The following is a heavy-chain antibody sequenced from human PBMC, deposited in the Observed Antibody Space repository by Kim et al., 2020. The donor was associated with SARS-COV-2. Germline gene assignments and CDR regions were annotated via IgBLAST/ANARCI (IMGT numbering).Heavy chain of an antibody. CDR2: VHHSGRT. Sequence: SETLSLTCTVSGGSVTSDAFSWSWIRQPPGKGLEWIGFVHHSGRTNYSPSLKSRLTISLDTSNNQFSLKLNSVAAADTAMYYCARGISVAGQITFDHWGQGTLVTVSS. CDR1: GGSVTSDAFS. J-gene: IGHJ4*02. CDR3: ARGISVAGQITFDH. V-gene: IGHV4-61*08. D-gene: IGHD6-19*01.